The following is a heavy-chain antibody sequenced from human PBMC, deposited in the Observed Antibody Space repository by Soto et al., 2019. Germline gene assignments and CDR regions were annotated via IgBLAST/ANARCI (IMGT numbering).Heavy chain of an antibody. CDR1: GYSFTTYW. J-gene: IGHJ4*02. CDR3: ARLTSGRFDY. D-gene: IGHD3-3*01. Sequence: PGESLKISCKGYGYSFTTYWIGWVRQMPGKGLEWMGIIYPGDSDTRYSPYFQGQVNISADKSISTAYLQWSSLKASDTAMYYCARLTSGRFDYWGQGTLVTAPQ. V-gene: IGHV5-51*01. CDR2: IYPGDSDT.